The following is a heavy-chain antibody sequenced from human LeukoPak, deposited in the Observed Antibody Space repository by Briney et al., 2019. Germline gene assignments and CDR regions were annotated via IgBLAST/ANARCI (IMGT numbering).Heavy chain of an antibody. V-gene: IGHV4-4*07. D-gene: IGHD3-22*01. Sequence: PSETLSLTCTVSGGSLSGYYWNWIRQPAGKGLEWIGRIYTSGSTNYNPSLKSRVTMSVDTSKNQFSLKLSSVTAADTAVYYCAKERSDYYYESSGLNWFDPWGQGTLVTVSS. CDR3: AKERSDYYYESSGLNWFDP. J-gene: IGHJ5*02. CDR2: IYTSGST. CDR1: GGSLSGYY.